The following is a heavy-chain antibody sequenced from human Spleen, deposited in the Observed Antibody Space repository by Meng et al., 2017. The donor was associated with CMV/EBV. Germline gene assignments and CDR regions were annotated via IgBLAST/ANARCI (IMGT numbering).Heavy chain of an antibody. CDR3: ARGVGESLGWEMGY. J-gene: IGHJ4*02. Sequence: EVQLGECGGGLVQPGGSLRLSWAASGFSFSNHCLPWVRQAPGKGLVWVARINSDGSSTSYADSVKGRFTISRDNSKNTLYLQMNSLRAEDTAVYYCARGVGESLGWEMGYWGQGTLVTVSS. CDR2: INSDGSST. V-gene: IGHV3-74*01. D-gene: IGHD1-26*01. CDR1: GFSFSNHC.